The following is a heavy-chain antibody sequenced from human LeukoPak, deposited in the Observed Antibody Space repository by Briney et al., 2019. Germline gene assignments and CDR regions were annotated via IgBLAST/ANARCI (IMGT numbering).Heavy chain of an antibody. D-gene: IGHD3-10*01. CDR3: ARVQEGSVVLWFGESRMDV. J-gene: IGHJ6*02. V-gene: IGHV3-7*01. CDR2: IKQDGSEK. Sequence: GGSLRLSCAASGFTFSSYWMSRVRQAPGKGLEWVANIKQDGSEKYYVDSVKGRFTISRDNAKNSLYLQMNSLRAEDTAVYYCARVQEGSVVLWFGESRMDVWGQGTTVTVSS. CDR1: GFTFSSYW.